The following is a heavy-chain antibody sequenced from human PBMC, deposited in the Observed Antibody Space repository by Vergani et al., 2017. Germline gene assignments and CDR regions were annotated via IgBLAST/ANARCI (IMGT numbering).Heavy chain of an antibody. D-gene: IGHD6-6*01. CDR3: ARSGGSSVYYYYYMDG. Sequence: EVQLVQSGAEVKKPGESLTISCKGSGYSFTSYWIGWVRQMPGKGLEWMGIIYPGDSDTRYSPSFQGQVTIAADKSISTAYLQWSSLKAADTAMYYCARSGGSSVYYYYYMDGWGKGTTVTVSS. CDR2: IYPGDSDT. CDR1: GYSFTSYW. V-gene: IGHV5-51*03. J-gene: IGHJ6*03.